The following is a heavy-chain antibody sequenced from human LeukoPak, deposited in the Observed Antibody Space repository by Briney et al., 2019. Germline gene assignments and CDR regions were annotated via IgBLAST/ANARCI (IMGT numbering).Heavy chain of an antibody. V-gene: IGHV4-34*01. CDR2: INHSGST. J-gene: IGHJ5*02. D-gene: IGHD3-9*01. CDR3: ARGVTMLYDILTGYYGAWFDP. CDR1: GGSFSGYY. Sequence: TSETLSLTCAVYGGSFSGYYWSWIRQPPGKGLEWIGEINHSGSTNYNPSPKSRVTISVDTSKNQFSLKLSSVTAADTAVYYCARGVTMLYDILTGYYGAWFDPWGQGTLVTVSS.